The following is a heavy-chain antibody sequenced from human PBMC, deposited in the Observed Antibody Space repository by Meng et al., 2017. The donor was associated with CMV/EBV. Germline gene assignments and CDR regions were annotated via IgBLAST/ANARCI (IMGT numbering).Heavy chain of an antibody. CDR1: GGSISSYY. J-gene: IGHJ4*02. V-gene: IGHV4-59*08. D-gene: IGHD3-16*01. Sequence: GSLRLSCTVSGGSISSYYWSWIRQPPGKGLEWIGYIYYSGSTNYNPSLKSRVTISVDTSKNQFSLKLSSVTAADTAVYYCARGLARRGNFDYWGQGTLVTVSS. CDR3: ARGLARRGNFDY. CDR2: IYYSGST.